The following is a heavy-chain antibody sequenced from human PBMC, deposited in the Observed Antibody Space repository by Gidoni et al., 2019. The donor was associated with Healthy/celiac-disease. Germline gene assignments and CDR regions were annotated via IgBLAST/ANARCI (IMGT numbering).Heavy chain of an antibody. Sequence: QVQLQESGPGLVKPSQTLSLTCTVSGGSISSGGYYWSWIRPHPGKGLEWIGYIYYSGSTYYHPSLKSRVTISVDTSKNQFSLKLSSVTAADTAVYYCARGKRAAAGYFDYWGQGTLVTVSS. J-gene: IGHJ4*02. V-gene: IGHV4-31*03. CDR2: IYYSGST. CDR1: GGSISSGGYY. D-gene: IGHD6-13*01. CDR3: ARGKRAAAGYFDY.